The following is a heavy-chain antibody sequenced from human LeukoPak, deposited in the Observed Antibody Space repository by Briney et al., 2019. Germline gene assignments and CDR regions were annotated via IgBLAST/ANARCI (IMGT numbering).Heavy chain of an antibody. CDR1: GFTFSSYG. CDR3: AGGLLWFGELLF. Sequence: GRSLRLSCAASGFTFSSYGMHWVRQAPGKGLEWVAVIWYDGSNKYYADSVKGRFTISRDNSKNTLYLQMNSLRAEDTAVYYCAGGLLWFGELLFWGQGTLVTVSS. CDR2: IWYDGSNK. J-gene: IGHJ4*02. D-gene: IGHD3-10*01. V-gene: IGHV3-33*01.